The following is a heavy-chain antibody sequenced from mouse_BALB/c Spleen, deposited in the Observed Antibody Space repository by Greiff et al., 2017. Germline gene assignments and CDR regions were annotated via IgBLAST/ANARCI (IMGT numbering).Heavy chain of an antibody. CDR3: MIRETWFAY. D-gene: IGHD2-4*01. CDR1: GFNIKDYY. CDR2: IDPENGDT. Sequence: EVQLQQSGAELVRSGASVKLSCTASGFNIKDYYMHWVKQRPEQGLEWIGWIDPENGDTEYAPKFQGKATMTADTSSNTAYLQLSSLTSEDTAVYYCMIRETWFAYWGQGTLVTVSA. J-gene: IGHJ3*01. V-gene: IGHV14-4*02.